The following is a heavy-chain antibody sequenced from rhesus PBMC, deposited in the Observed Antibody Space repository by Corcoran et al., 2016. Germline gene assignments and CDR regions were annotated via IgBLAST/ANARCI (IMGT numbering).Heavy chain of an antibody. J-gene: IGHJ4*01. V-gene: IGHV4-127*01. CDR1: GYSISSGYG. Sequence: QVQLQESGTGLVKPSETLSLTCAVSGYSISSGYGWSWIRQPPWNGLEWIGYIGGSSGSTNYNPSRTSRVTSSKDTSKNQFSLKLSSVTSADTAVYYWARGYWTSTTCWNFDYWGQGVLVTVSS. CDR2: IGGSSGST. D-gene: IGHD2-2*01. CDR3: ARGYWTSTTCWNFDY.